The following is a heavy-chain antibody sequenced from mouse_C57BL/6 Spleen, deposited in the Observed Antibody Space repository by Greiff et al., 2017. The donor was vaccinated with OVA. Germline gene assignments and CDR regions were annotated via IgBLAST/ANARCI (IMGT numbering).Heavy chain of an antibody. CDR1: GYSFTGYY. CDR3: ARGSPAWFAY. V-gene: IGHV1-42*01. Sequence: EVQLQQSGPELVKPGASVKISCKASGYSFTGYYMNWVKQSPEKSLEWIGEINPSTGGTTYNQKFKAKATLTVDKSSSTAYMQLKSLTSEDSAVYDCARGSPAWFAYWGQGTLVTVSA. CDR2: INPSTGGT. J-gene: IGHJ3*01. D-gene: IGHD1-1*02.